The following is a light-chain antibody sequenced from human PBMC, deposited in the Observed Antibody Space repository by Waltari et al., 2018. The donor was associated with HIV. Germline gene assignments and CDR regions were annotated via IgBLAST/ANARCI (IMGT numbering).Light chain of an antibody. CDR3: QAWGTGIRGV. Sequence: QLVLTQSPSASASLVASIKLTCTMTIGHRSYAIAWHQQHPGKGPRFLLRLNTNGSLTKGDGIPDRFSGSSSGAERSLTISNLQSEDEADYYCQAWGTGIRGVFGGGTKLTVL. J-gene: IGLJ3*02. CDR1: IGHRSYA. CDR2: LNTNGSL. V-gene: IGLV4-69*01.